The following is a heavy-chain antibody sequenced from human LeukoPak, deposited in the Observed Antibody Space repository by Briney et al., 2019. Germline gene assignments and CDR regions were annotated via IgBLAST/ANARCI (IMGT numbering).Heavy chain of an antibody. J-gene: IGHJ1*01. D-gene: IGHD5-18*01. V-gene: IGHV3-48*01. CDR3: ARDRSQRAYSYGPDGE. CDR2: ISSSSSTI. CDR1: GFTFSSYS. Sequence: PGGSLRLSCAASGFTFSSYSMNWVRQAPGKGLEWVSYISSSSSTIYYADSVKGRFTISRDNSKNTLFLQMNSLRAEDTAVYYCARDRSQRAYSYGPDGEWGQGTLVTVSS.